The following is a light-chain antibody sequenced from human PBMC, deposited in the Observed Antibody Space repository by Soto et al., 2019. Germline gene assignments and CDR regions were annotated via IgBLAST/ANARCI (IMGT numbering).Light chain of an antibody. V-gene: IGLV2-14*03. Sequence: QSALTQPASVSGSPGQSITISCTGTSSDVGGYNYVSWYQQHPGKAPKLIIYDVNNRPSGVSNRFSCSKSGNTASLTISGLQAEDEADYYCSSYCSSYTSRSTLEFGGGTKLTVL. CDR1: SSDVGGYNY. CDR2: DVN. CDR3: SSYTSRSTLE. J-gene: IGLJ2*01.